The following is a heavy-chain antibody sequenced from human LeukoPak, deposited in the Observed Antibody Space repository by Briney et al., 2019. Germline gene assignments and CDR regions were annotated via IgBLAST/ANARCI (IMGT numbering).Heavy chain of an antibody. V-gene: IGHV4-59*01. Sequence: KPSETLSLTCSVSGGSISSYYWSWIRQPPGKGLEWIGYIYFSGRTNYNPSLKSRVTISVDTSKNQFSLKLSSVTAADTAIYYCAKEREGYYFDYWGQGTLVTVSS. CDR3: AKEREGYYFDY. D-gene: IGHD5-24*01. CDR1: GGSISSYY. CDR2: IYFSGRT. J-gene: IGHJ4*02.